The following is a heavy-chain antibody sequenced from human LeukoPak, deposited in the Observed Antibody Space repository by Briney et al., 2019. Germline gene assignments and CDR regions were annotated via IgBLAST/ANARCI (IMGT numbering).Heavy chain of an antibody. CDR1: GGTVSSYA. Sequence: SVKVSCKASGGTVSSYAISWVRQAPGQGLEWMGRILPMFGRADYAQKFQDRVTLTADFSTSTAHMELSSLRFEDTAVYYCARQTGTTSPKPFYVWGKGTTVTVSS. CDR2: ILPMFGRA. CDR3: ARQTGTTSPKPFYV. J-gene: IGHJ6*04. D-gene: IGHD1/OR15-1a*01. V-gene: IGHV1-69*13.